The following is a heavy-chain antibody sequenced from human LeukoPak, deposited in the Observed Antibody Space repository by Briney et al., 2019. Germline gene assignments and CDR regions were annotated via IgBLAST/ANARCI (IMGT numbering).Heavy chain of an antibody. CDR3: ARGSPGDAFDI. V-gene: IGHV4-31*03. J-gene: IGHJ3*02. CDR1: GDSINSGAYY. CDR2: ISYSRIT. Sequence: PSETLSLTCTVSGDSINSGAYYWSWIRQHPGKGLEWIGHISYSRITYYSPSLKSRLTISVDTSKNQFSLKVSSVTAADTAVYYCARGSPGDAFDIWGPGTMVTVSS.